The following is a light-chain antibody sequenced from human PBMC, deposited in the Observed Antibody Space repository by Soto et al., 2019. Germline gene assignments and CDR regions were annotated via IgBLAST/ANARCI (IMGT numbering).Light chain of an antibody. CDR3: QQSYSTLWT. CDR1: QSVSSW. V-gene: IGKV1-39*01. J-gene: IGKJ1*01. CDR2: AAS. Sequence: DIQMTQSPSTLSASVGDRVTITCLASQSVSSWLAWYQQKQGRAPKLLIYAASSLQSGVPSRFSGSGSGTDFTLTISSLQPEDFATYYCQQSYSTLWTFGQGTKVDIK.